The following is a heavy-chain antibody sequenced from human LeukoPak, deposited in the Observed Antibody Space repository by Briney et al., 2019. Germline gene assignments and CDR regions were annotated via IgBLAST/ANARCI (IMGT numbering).Heavy chain of an antibody. V-gene: IGHV4-38-2*02. CDR1: GYSISSGYY. CDR2: IYHSGST. J-gene: IGHJ4*02. Sequence: SSETRSLTCTVSGYSISSGYYWGWIRQPPGKGLEWIGSIYHSGSTYYNPSLKSRVTISVDTSKNQFSLKLSSVTAADTAVYYCARDYYDSSGYSRLFDYWGQGTLVTVSS. CDR3: ARDYYDSSGYSRLFDY. D-gene: IGHD3-22*01.